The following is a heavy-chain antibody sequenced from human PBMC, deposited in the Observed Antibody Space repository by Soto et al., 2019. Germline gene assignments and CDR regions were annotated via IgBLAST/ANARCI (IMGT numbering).Heavy chain of an antibody. Sequence: PSQTLSLTCAISGDSVSSNSAAWNWIRQSPSRGLEWLGRTYYRSKWYNDYAVSVKSRITINPDTSKNQFSLQLNSVTPEDTAVYYCARDLTVSCSGGSCYYDAFDIWGQGTMVTVSS. CDR1: GDSVSSNSAA. V-gene: IGHV6-1*01. CDR3: ARDLTVSCSGGSCYYDAFDI. D-gene: IGHD2-15*01. CDR2: TYYRSKWYN. J-gene: IGHJ3*02.